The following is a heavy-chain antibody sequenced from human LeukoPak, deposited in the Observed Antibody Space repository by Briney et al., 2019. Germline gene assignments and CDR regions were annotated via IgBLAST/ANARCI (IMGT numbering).Heavy chain of an antibody. CDR3: ARGSDIVVVVAAATAYGMDV. J-gene: IGHJ6*02. V-gene: IGHV3-30*04. CDR2: ISYHGRDQ. Sequence: PGGSLRLSCAASRFIFSNYAMHWVRQAPGKGLDWVAVISYHGRDQFYADSVKGRFTISRDNSKNTLYLQMNSLRAEDTAVYYCARGSDIVVVVAAATAYGMDVWGQGTTVTVSS. CDR1: RFIFSNYA. D-gene: IGHD2-15*01.